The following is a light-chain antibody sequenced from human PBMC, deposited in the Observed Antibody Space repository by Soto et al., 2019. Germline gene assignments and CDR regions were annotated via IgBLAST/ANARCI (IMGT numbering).Light chain of an antibody. V-gene: IGLV2-14*01. CDR2: DVR. CDR1: SNDVGGYNY. Sequence: LHNPASLFGFPGQAITISCTGTSNDVGGYNYVSWYQQHPGKAPKLMIYDVRNRASGASNRFSGSKSGNTASLTISGLQAEDEADYYCTSYTSSSTLYVFGTGTKVTVL. CDR3: TSYTSSSTLYV. J-gene: IGLJ1*01.